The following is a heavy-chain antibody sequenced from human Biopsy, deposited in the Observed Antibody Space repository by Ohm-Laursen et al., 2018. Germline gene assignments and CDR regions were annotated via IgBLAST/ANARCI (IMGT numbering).Heavy chain of an antibody. V-gene: IGHV4-34*08. D-gene: IGHD2-15*01. CDR1: GKTFSDYQ. CDR2: INQAGTT. Sequence: SETLSLTRAVFGKTFSDYQWSWIRQPPGKGLEWIGKINQAGTTNYNPSLKSRVSISADASKYEFSLRLTSVTAADTAVYLCGNEVHGRDYWGLGAQVTVSS. J-gene: IGHJ4*02. CDR3: GNEVHGRDY.